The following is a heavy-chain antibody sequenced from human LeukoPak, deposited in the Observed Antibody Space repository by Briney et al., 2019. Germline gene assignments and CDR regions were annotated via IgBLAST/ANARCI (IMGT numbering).Heavy chain of an antibody. D-gene: IGHD2-21*02. V-gene: IGHV3-23*01. CDR1: GFTFSSFA. J-gene: IGHJ6*03. CDR2: VSGSAGRT. CDR3: AKIRGHGVDGVGYYYYYIDV. Sequence: GGSLRLSCAASGFTFSSFAMTWVRQAPGKGLEWVSTVSGSAGRTDYADSVKGRFTISRDNLKNTLYLQMNGLRAEDTAVYYCAKIRGHGVDGVGYYYYYIDVWGRGTTVTVSS.